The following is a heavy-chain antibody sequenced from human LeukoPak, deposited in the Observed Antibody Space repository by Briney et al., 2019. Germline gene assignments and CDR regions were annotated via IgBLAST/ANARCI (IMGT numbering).Heavy chain of an antibody. CDR2: ISGSGGST. CDR1: GFTFSSYS. J-gene: IGHJ4*02. D-gene: IGHD6-19*01. Sequence: PGGSLRLSCAASGFTFSSYSMNWVRQAPGKGLEWVSAISGSGGSTYYADSVKGRFTISRDNSKNTLYLQMNSLRAEDTAVYYCAKDIAVAGTGVDYWGQGTLVTVSS. CDR3: AKDIAVAGTGVDY. V-gene: IGHV3-23*01.